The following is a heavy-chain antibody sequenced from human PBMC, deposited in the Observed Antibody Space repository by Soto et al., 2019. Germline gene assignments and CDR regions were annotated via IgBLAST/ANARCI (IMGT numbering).Heavy chain of an antibody. J-gene: IGHJ1*01. V-gene: IGHV3-30*18. CDR2: ISYDGSNK. D-gene: IGHD3-22*01. CDR3: AKDGSSGYYSEYFQH. Sequence: QVQLVESGGGVVQPGRSPRLSCAASGFTFSSYGMHWVRQAPGKGLEWVAVISYDGSNKYYADSVKGRFTISRDNSKNTLYLQMNSLRAEDTAVYYCAKDGSSGYYSEYFQHWGQGTLVTVSS. CDR1: GFTFSSYG.